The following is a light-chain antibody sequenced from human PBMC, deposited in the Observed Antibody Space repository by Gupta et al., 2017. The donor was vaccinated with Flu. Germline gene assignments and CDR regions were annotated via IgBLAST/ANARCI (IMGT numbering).Light chain of an antibody. CDR1: QSVSSTY. CDR3: LHFGSSPHT. Sequence: EVVLTQSPGTLSLSPGERATLSCRASQSVSSTYLAWYQQKPGRAPSLLIYGASSRATGIPDRFSGSGSGTEFTLTISRLEPEDLAVYYCLHFGSSPHTFGRGTKLEIK. J-gene: IGKJ4*01. V-gene: IGKV3-20*01. CDR2: GAS.